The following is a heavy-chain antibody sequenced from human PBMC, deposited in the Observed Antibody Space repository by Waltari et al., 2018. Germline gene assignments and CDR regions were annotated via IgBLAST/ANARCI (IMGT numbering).Heavy chain of an antibody. V-gene: IGHV1-8*01. D-gene: IGHD3-16*01. Sequence: QVQLVQSGAEVKKPGASVKVSCKASGYTFTSYDINWVRQATGQGLEWMGWMNPNSGNTGDAQKFQGRVTMTRNTSISTAYMELSSLRSEDTAVYYCGNIMITFGGVMGDAFDIWGQGTMVTVSS. J-gene: IGHJ3*02. CDR3: GNIMITFGGVMGDAFDI. CDR2: MNPNSGNT. CDR1: GYTFTSYD.